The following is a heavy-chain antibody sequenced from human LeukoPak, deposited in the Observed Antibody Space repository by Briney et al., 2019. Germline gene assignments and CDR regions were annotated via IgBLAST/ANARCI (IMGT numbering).Heavy chain of an antibody. CDR2: ISGYNGNT. CDR3: ARDYGDYPSY. Sequence: ASVKVSCKASGYSFTSYGITWVRQAPGLGLEWMGWISGYNGNTKYAQKFQGRVTMTTDTSTSTAYMELRSLRSDDTAVYYCARDYGDYPSYWGQGTLVTVSS. V-gene: IGHV1-18*01. CDR1: GYSFTSYG. J-gene: IGHJ4*02. D-gene: IGHD4-17*01.